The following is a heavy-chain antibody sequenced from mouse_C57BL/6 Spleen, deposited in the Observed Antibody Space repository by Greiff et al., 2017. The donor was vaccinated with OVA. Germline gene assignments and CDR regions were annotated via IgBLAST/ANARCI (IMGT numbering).Heavy chain of an antibody. V-gene: IGHV5-9-1*02. J-gene: IGHJ1*03. CDR1: GFTFSSYA. Sequence: EVQLVESGEGLVKPGGSLKLSCAASGFTFSSYAMSWVRQTPEKRLEWVAYISSGGDYIYYADTVKGRFNISRDNARNTLYLQMSSLKSEDTAMYYCTGGSSSYWYFDVWGTGTTVTVSS. D-gene: IGHD1-1*01. CDR2: ISSGGDYI. CDR3: TGGSSSYWYFDV.